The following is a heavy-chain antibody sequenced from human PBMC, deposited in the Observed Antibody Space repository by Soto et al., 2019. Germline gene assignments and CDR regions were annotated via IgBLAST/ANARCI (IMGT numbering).Heavy chain of an antibody. Sequence: EVQLVESGGGLVQPGGSLRLSCAASGFTFSSYWMSWVRQAPGKGLEWVANIKQDGSEKYYVDSVKGRFTISRDNAKNSLYLQMNSLRAEDTAVYYCARDDSGWYRYWYFDLWGRRTLVTVSS. J-gene: IGHJ2*01. CDR2: IKQDGSEK. V-gene: IGHV3-7*01. D-gene: IGHD6-19*01. CDR3: ARDDSGWYRYWYFDL. CDR1: GFTFSSYW.